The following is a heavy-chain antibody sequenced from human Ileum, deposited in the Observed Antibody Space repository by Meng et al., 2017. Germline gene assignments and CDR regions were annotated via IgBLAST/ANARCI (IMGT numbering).Heavy chain of an antibody. CDR1: WGYLSSAGYY. Sequence: LSELAPLLVHPSQSLSLTCTDAWGYLSSAGYYWRWIRQRPGQCLESMWCIYYRGTSYYNPSLRSRASISVVTSKNEFSLKLTSVTAADTSIYYCAREAALDMNAFDIWGQGTMVTV. CDR2: IYYRGTS. D-gene: IGHD2-2*03. J-gene: IGHJ3*02. V-gene: IGHV4-31*03. CDR3: AREAALDMNAFDI.